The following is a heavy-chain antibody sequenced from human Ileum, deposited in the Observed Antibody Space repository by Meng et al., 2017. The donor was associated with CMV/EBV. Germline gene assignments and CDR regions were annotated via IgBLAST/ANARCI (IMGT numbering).Heavy chain of an antibody. Sequence: LSCAASGFTFSSYGMSWVRQAPGKGLEWVSSTSGSGGGTYYADSVKGRFTISRDNSKNTLYLQMNSLRAEDTAVYYCAELQLATLGYWGQGTLVTVSS. CDR1: GFTFSSYG. J-gene: IGHJ4*02. D-gene: IGHD1-1*01. CDR3: AELQLATLGY. V-gene: IGHV3-23*01. CDR2: TSGSGGGT.